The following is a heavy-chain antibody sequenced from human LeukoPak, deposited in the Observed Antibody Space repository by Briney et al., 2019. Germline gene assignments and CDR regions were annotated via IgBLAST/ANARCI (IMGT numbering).Heavy chain of an antibody. D-gene: IGHD3-3*01. CDR3: ARGSYYDFWSGLTPDY. CDR2: IYYSGTT. J-gene: IGHJ4*02. Sequence: SETLSLTCTVSGGSISSSSSYWGWIRQSPGKGREWLGSIYYSGTTYYNPSLRSRVVVSVVTSTNQFSLRLNSVTAADTAVYYCARGSYYDFWSGLTPDYWGQGTLVTVSS. CDR1: GGSISSSSSY. V-gene: IGHV4-39*07.